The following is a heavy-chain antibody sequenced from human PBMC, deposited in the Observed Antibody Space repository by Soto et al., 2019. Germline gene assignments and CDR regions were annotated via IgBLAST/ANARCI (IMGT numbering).Heavy chain of an antibody. J-gene: IGHJ4*02. V-gene: IGHV3-9*01. Sequence: EVQLVESGGALVQPGRSLTLSCRASGFKFDDFGMNWVRQGPGKGLEWVAGISWKTGDIAYVDSVKGRFTIYRNNAKNLLSLQMNNLRSEDTAMYYCVTDQLRGGALGGWSFDNWGQGTLVTVSS. CDR1: GFKFDDFG. CDR2: ISWKTGDI. D-gene: IGHD2-21*01. CDR3: VTDQLRGGALGGWSFDN.